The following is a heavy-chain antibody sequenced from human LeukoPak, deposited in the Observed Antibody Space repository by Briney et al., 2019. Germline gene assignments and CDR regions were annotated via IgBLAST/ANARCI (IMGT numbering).Heavy chain of an antibody. V-gene: IGHV4-61*02. CDR1: GGSISSGSYY. CDR3: AGEGATSSDY. D-gene: IGHD1-26*01. Sequence: SETLSLTCTVSGGSISSGSYYWSWIRQPPGKGLEWIGRIYTSGSTNYNPSLKSRVTISVDTSKNQFSLKLSSVTAADTAVYYCAGEGATSSDYWGQGTLVTVSS. J-gene: IGHJ4*02. CDR2: IYTSGST.